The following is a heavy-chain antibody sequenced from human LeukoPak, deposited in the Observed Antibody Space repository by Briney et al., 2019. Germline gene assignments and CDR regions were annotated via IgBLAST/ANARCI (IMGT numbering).Heavy chain of an antibody. V-gene: IGHV1-69*02. CDR1: GYTFTGYY. Sequence: SVKVSCKASGYTFTGYYMHWVRQAPGQGLEWMGRIIPILGIANYAQKFQGRVTITADKSTSTAYMELSSLRSEDTAVYYCAIGVVVPAAKYYYYYYGMDVWGQGTTVTVSS. CDR3: AIGVVVPAAKYYYYYYGMDV. CDR2: IIPILGIA. D-gene: IGHD2-2*01. J-gene: IGHJ6*02.